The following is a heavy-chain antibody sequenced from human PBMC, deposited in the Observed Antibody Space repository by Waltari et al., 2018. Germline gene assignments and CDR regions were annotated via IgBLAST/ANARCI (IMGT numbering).Heavy chain of an antibody. V-gene: IGHV4-39*01. CDR1: GGSISRGLHY. J-gene: IGHJ4*02. CDR2: IYSTGRP. D-gene: IGHD5-18*01. Sequence: QLQLRESGPGQVKPSETLSLTCSVSGGSISRGLHYWGWVRQPPGKGLEGIGTIYSTGRPCSNPSLKRRATISVDTSKNQFSLQLTSVPAADTAVYYCARFYTAWDYFDSWGQGTLITVSS. CDR3: ARFYTAWDYFDS.